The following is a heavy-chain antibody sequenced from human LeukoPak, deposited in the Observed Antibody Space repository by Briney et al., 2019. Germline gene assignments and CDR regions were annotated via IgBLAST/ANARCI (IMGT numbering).Heavy chain of an antibody. V-gene: IGHV3-23*01. CDR2: ISGSGGST. Sequence: GGSLRLSCAASGFTFSSYTMSWVRQAPGKGLEWVSAISGSGGSTYYADSVKGRFTISRDNSKNTLYLQMNSLRAEDTAVYYCAKDRSFGYSSGWYSVWGQGTLVTVSS. J-gene: IGHJ4*02. D-gene: IGHD6-19*01. CDR1: GFTFSSYT. CDR3: AKDRSFGYSSGWYSV.